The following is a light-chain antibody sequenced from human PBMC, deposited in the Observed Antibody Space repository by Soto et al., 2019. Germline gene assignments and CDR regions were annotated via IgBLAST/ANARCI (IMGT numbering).Light chain of an antibody. CDR2: EVS. CDR1: SSDVAGYNY. J-gene: IGLJ2*01. V-gene: IGLV2-8*01. Sequence: QSALTQPPSASGSPGQSVTISCTGSSSDVAGYNYVSWYQQHPGKAPKLMIYEVSKRPSGVPDPFTGSKSGNTASLTVSGLQAEDEADYYCSSYAGSNNLVFGGGTKLTVL. CDR3: SSYAGSNNLV.